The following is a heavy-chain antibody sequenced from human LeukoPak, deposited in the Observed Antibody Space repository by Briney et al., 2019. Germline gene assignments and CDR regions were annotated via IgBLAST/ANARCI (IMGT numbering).Heavy chain of an antibody. J-gene: IGHJ4*02. D-gene: IGHD2-2*01. CDR1: GYTFTGYY. CDR3: ARAELEYCSGATCYAAYSFDF. V-gene: IGHV1-18*04. Sequence: ASVKVSCKASGYTFTGYYMHWVRQAPGQGLEWMGWISTYNGNTNYAQNFQGRVTMTTDTITSTAYMELRSLRSDDTAVYYCARAELEYCSGATCYAAYSFDFWGQGTLVTVSS. CDR2: ISTYNGNT.